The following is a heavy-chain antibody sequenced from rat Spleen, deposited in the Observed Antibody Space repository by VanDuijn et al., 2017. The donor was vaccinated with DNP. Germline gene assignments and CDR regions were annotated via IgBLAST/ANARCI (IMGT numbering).Heavy chain of an antibody. J-gene: IGHJ4*01. V-gene: IGHV5-58*01. D-gene: IGHD1-2*01. CDR1: GFTFSTYW. CDR3: TWGAADA. CDR2: INPDGSNT. Sequence: EVQLVETGGDLVPPGRSLKLSCVASGFTFSTYWMFWIRQAPGKGLEWVATINPDGSNTYCQDSVKGRFTISRDNAKSTLNLQMDSLRSEDTATYYCTWGAADAWGQGTSVTVSS.